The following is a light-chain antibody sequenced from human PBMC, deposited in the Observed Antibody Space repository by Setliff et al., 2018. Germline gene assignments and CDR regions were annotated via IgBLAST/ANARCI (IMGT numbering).Light chain of an antibody. CDR1: SSDVGGYNH. Sequence: QSALTQPASVSRSPGQSITISCTGSSSDVGGYNHVSWYQQRPGKAPKLMIYDVGKRPSGVSNRFSGSKSGSTASLTISGLQAEDEAGYYCSSYTGSNSHVFGTGTKVTVL. J-gene: IGLJ1*01. V-gene: IGLV2-14*01. CDR2: DVG. CDR3: SSYTGSNSHV.